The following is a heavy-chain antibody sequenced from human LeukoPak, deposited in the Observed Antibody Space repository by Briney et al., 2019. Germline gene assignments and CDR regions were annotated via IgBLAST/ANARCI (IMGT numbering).Heavy chain of an antibody. Sequence: SETLSLTCTVSGGSISSSYWSWIRQPPGKGLEWIGYIYYSGSTNYNPSLKSRVTISVDTSKNQFSLKLSSVTAADTAVYYCARVLGAYCSGGSCYSSGYFDLWGRGTLVTVSS. CDR3: ARVLGAYCSGGSCYSSGYFDL. J-gene: IGHJ2*01. CDR1: GGSISSSY. V-gene: IGHV4-59*01. D-gene: IGHD2-15*01. CDR2: IYYSGST.